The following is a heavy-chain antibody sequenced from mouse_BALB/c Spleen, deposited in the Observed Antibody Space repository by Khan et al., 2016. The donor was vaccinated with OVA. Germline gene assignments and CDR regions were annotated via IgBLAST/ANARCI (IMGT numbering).Heavy chain of an antibody. CDR1: GYTFTNYG. J-gene: IGHJ1*01. CDR3: ARISSYWYSDV. Sequence: QIQLVQSGPELKKPGETVKISCKVSGYTFTNYGMNWVKQPPGKGLKWMGGINTYTGEPTYADDFKGRFVFSLETSASTVYLQISNHKNEDMTTYFCARISSYWYSDVWGAGTTVTVSS. D-gene: IGHD6-2*01. CDR2: INTYTGEP. V-gene: IGHV9-1*02.